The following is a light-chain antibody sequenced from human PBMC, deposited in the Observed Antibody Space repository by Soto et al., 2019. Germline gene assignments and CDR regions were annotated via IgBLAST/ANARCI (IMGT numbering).Light chain of an antibody. J-gene: IGKJ2*01. V-gene: IGKV3-15*01. CDR3: QQYNNWYT. CDR2: GAS. Sequence: EIVMTQSPATLSVSPGERATLSCRASQSVNSNFAWYQQRPGQAPRLLMYGASTRATGIPARFSGSGSGTEFTLTLSSLQSEDFAVYYCQQYNNWYTFGQGTKLEIK. CDR1: QSVNSN.